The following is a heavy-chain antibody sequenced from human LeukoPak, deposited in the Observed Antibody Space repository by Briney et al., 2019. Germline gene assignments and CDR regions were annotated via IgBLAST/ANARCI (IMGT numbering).Heavy chain of an antibody. CDR3: ANIAAAGPGTPFFNY. V-gene: IGHV4-30-2*01. Sequence: SETLSLTCAVSGGSISSGGYSWSWIRQPPGKGLEWIGYIYHSGSTNYNPSLQSRVTISVDKSKNQFSLKLISVTAADTAVYYCANIAAAGPGTPFFNYWGQGTLVTVSS. CDR2: IYHSGST. CDR1: GGSISSGGYS. J-gene: IGHJ4*02. D-gene: IGHD6-13*01.